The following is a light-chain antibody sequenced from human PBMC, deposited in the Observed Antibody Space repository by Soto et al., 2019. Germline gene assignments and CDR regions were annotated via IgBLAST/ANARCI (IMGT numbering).Light chain of an antibody. CDR3: SSYAGSTVV. CDR1: SSDVGSYNL. V-gene: IGLV2-14*02. J-gene: IGLJ2*01. Sequence: QSSLTQPASVSGSPGQSITISCTGTSSDVGSYNLVSWYQQHPGKAPKLMIYEVSKRPSGVPDRFSGSKSGNTASLTVSGLQAEDEADYYCSSYAGSTVVFGGGTKLTVL. CDR2: EVS.